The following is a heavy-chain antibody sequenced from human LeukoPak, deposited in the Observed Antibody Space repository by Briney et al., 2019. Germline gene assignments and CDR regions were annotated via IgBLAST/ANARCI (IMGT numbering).Heavy chain of an antibody. CDR1: GFTVSNNY. CDR2: IYAGGTT. D-gene: IGHD3-10*01. CDR3: ARDSGLDAFDI. V-gene: IGHV3-53*01. J-gene: IGHJ3*02. Sequence: GGSLRLSCAASGFTVSNNYRTWVRQAPGKGLDWVSIIYAGGTTYYADSVKGRFIISRDNSKNTLYLQMNSLSAEDTAVYYCARDSGLDAFDIWGQGTMVTVSS.